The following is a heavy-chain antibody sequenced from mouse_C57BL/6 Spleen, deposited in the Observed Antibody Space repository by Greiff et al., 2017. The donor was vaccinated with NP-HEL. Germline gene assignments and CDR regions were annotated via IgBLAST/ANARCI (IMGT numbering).Heavy chain of an antibody. J-gene: IGHJ2*01. CDR1: GYSFTDYN. Sequence: EVKLMESGPELVKPGASVKISCKASGYSFTDYNMNWVKQSNGKSLEWIGVINPNYGTTSYNQKFKGKATLTVDKSSSTAYMQLNSLTSEDSAVYYCARSYYGTSYYFDYWGQGTTLTVSS. CDR3: ARSYYGTSYYFDY. V-gene: IGHV1-39*01. D-gene: IGHD2-10*01. CDR2: INPNYGTT.